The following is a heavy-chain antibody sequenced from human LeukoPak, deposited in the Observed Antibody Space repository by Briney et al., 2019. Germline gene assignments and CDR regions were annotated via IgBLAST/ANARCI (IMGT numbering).Heavy chain of an antibody. D-gene: IGHD6-19*01. CDR2: IRYDGTRR. J-gene: IGHJ4*02. Sequence: GGSLRLSCAASGFTFSSFGMHWVRHTPGKGLEWVAFIRYDGTRRTYGDSVKGRFTISRDNAKNMLYLQMNSLRADDTGVYYCARGRGLGEFAVASFDSWGRGTLVTVSS. CDR3: ARGRGLGEFAVASFDS. CDR1: GFTFSSFG. V-gene: IGHV3-30*02.